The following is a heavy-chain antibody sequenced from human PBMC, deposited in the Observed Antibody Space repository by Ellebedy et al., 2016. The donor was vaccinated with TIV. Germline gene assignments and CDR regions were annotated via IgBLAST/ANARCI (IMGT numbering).Heavy chain of an antibody. CDR1: GFTFRSYG. CDR3: ARIRYFDPPDY. J-gene: IGHJ3*01. D-gene: IGHD3-9*01. CDR2: IIGDGSNT. Sequence: GGSLRLSCAASGFTFRSYGMHWVRQAPGKGLVWVSRIIGDGSNTVYADSVKGRFTISSDNAKTSLYLQMDTLRPEDTAVYYCARIRYFDPPDYWGQGTMVTVSS. V-gene: IGHV3-74*01.